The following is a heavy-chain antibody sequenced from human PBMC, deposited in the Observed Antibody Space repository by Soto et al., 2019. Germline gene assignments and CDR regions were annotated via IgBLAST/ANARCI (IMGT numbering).Heavy chain of an antibody. V-gene: IGHV4-34*01. D-gene: IGHD2-8*02. CDR2: INHSGST. Sequence: QVQLQQWGAGLLKPSETLSLTCAVYGGSFSGYYWSWIRQPPGKGLEWIGEINHSGSTNYNPSLKSRVTISVDTSKNQFSLMLSSVTAADTAVYYCARGSQIFSGGVFDYWGQGTLVTVSS. J-gene: IGHJ4*02. CDR1: GGSFSGYY. CDR3: ARGSQIFSGGVFDY.